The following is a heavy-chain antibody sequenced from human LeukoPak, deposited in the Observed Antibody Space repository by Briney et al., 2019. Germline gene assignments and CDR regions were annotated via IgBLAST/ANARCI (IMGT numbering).Heavy chain of an antibody. J-gene: IGHJ4*02. Sequence: ASAKVSCKASGYTLTGYYMHWVRQAPGQGLEWIGWIDPNSGGTNYAQKFQGRVTLTRDTSISTAYMELSRLRSDDTAVYYCARAGYCSGGSCYALDYWGQGTLVTVSS. CDR3: ARAGYCSGGSCYALDY. V-gene: IGHV1-2*02. D-gene: IGHD2-15*01. CDR1: GYTLTGYY. CDR2: IDPNSGGT.